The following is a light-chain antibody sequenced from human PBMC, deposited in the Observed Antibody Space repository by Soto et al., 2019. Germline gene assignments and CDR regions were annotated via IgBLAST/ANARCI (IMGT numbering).Light chain of an antibody. CDR1: SSNFGARYD. V-gene: IGLV1-40*01. Sequence: QLVLTQPPSVSGAPGQRVTLSCTGSSSNFGARYDVHWYQHIPGKAPKLIIFGNTNRPSGVPDRFSGSRSGTSASLVIAGLQPEDEAHYYCQSYDTRLGAELFGGGTKVTVL. CDR3: QSYDTRLGAEL. CDR2: GNT. J-gene: IGLJ3*02.